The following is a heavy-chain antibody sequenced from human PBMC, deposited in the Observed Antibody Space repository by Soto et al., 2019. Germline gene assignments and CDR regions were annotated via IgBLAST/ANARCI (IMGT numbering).Heavy chain of an antibody. J-gene: IGHJ3*02. D-gene: IGHD2-15*01. Sequence: QVPLVESGGGVVQPGRSLRLSCAASGFTFSSYGMHWVRQAPGKGLEWVAVIWYDGSNKYYADSVKGRFTISRDNSKNTLYLQMNSLRDEATAVYYCARVRWPSREDALDIWGQGTMVTVSS. CDR3: ARVRWPSREDALDI. CDR1: GFTFSSYG. CDR2: IWYDGSNK. V-gene: IGHV3-33*01.